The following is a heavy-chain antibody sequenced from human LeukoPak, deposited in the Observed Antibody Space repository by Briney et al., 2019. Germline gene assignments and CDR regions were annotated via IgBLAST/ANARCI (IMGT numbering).Heavy chain of an antibody. CDR3: ARILYSSNIDY. Sequence: SQTLSLTCTVSGGSISSGSYYWSWIRQPPGKGLEWIGYIYYTGNTNYNPSLKSRVTISVDTSRNQFSLKLSSVTAADTAVYYCARILYSSNIDYWGQGTLVTVSS. D-gene: IGHD6-19*01. CDR1: GGSISSGSYY. J-gene: IGHJ4*02. V-gene: IGHV4-61*01. CDR2: IYYTGNT.